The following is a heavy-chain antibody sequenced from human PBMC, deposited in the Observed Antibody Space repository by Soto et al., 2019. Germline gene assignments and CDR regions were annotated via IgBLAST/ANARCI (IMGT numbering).Heavy chain of an antibody. CDR2: ISAYNGNT. D-gene: IGHD3-3*01. V-gene: IGHV1-18*04. J-gene: IGHJ6*02. CDR1: GYTFTSYG. Sequence: ASVKVSCKASGYTFTSYGISWVRQAPGQGLEWMGWISAYNGNTNYAQKLQGRVTMTTDTSTSTAYMELRSLRSNDTAVYYCARVLYYDFWSGPYYYYYGMDVWGQGTTVTVYS. CDR3: ARVLYYDFWSGPYYYYYGMDV.